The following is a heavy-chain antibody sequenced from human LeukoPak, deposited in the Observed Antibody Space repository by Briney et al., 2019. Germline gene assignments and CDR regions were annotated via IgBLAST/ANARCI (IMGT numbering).Heavy chain of an antibody. V-gene: IGHV4-59*01. Sequence: KPSETLSLTCTVSGGSISSYYWSWIRLPPGKGLEWIGYLSKSGNTNYSPSLKGRVTIFGDTSKNQFFLKLSSVTAADTAVHYCARARYVNSFYAFDIWGQGTLVTVSS. CDR3: ARARYVNSFYAFDI. D-gene: IGHD3-9*01. J-gene: IGHJ3*02. CDR2: LSKSGNT. CDR1: GGSISSYY.